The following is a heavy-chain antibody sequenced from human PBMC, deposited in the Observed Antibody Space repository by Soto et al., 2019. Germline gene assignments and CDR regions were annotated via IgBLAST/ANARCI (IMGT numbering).Heavy chain of an antibody. CDR3: VKDISGAYSGPNYDA. CDR2: LNWNSVTP. J-gene: IGHJ4*02. CDR1: GFNFGDYA. V-gene: IGHV3-9*01. D-gene: IGHD1-26*01. Sequence: GGSLRLSCAASGFNFGDYAVHWVRQTPGQGLEWVSGLNWNSVTPGYGDSVKGRFSISRDNGKYALYLQMTSLRPEDTALYYCVKDISGAYSGPNYDAWGQGTLVTSPQ.